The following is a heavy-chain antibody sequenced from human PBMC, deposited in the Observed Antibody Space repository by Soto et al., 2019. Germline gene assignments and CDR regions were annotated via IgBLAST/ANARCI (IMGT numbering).Heavy chain of an antibody. D-gene: IGHD6-19*01. Sequence: PGGSLRLSCAASGFTVSSNYMSWVRQAPGKGLEWVSVIYSGGSTYYADSVKGRFTISRDNSKNTLYLQMNSLRAEDTAVYYCGRYSSGWPYYFDYWGQGTLVTVSS. V-gene: IGHV3-53*01. CDR2: IYSGGST. CDR3: GRYSSGWPYYFDY. CDR1: GFTVSSNY. J-gene: IGHJ4*02.